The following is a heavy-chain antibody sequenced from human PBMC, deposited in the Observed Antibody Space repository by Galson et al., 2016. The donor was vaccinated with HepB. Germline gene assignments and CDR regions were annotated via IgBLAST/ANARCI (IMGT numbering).Heavy chain of an antibody. CDR3: ARDPRPHFYDASGPNSFDF. Sequence: LSLTCAVYGASISDSNWWSWVRQPPGKGLEWISYISNSGSTKYYAESVEGRFTISRDNDRNLLLLEMNSLRADDTGVYYCARDPRPHFYDASGPNSFDFWGQGTMVSVSS. CDR2: ISNSGSTK. CDR1: GASISDSNW. V-gene: IGHV3-11*04. D-gene: IGHD3-22*01. J-gene: IGHJ3*01.